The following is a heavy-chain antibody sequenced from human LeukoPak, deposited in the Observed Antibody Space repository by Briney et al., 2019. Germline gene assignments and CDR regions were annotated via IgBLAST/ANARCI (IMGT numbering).Heavy chain of an antibody. CDR3: ARQVVAVAGTGYFDY. V-gene: IGHV4-39*01. Sequence: SETLSLTCTVSGGSIRSSSYYWGWIRQPPGKGLEWIGSIYYSGSTYYNASLKSRGTISVDTSKNQFSLRLNSVTAADTAVYFCARQVVAVAGTGYFDYWGQGTLVTVSS. CDR2: IYYSGST. CDR1: GGSIRSSSYY. D-gene: IGHD6-19*01. J-gene: IGHJ4*02.